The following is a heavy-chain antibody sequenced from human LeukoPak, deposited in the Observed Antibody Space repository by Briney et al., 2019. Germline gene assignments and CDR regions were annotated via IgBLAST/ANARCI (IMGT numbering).Heavy chain of an antibody. CDR3: VKDGGYSGYRDYFDY. CDR2: ISSNGGST. D-gene: IGHD5-12*01. Sequence: GGSLRLSCSASGXTFSSYAVHWVRQAPGKGLEYVSAISSNGGSTYYADSVKGRFTISRDNSKNTLYLQMSSLRAEDTAVYYCVKDGGYSGYRDYFDYWGQGTLVTVSS. V-gene: IGHV3-64D*06. J-gene: IGHJ4*02. CDR1: GXTFSSYA.